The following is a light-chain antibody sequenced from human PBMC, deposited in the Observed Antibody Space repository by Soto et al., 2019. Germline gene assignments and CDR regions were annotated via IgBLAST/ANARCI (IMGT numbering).Light chain of an antibody. V-gene: IGKV1-33*01. CDR2: DAS. CDR3: QHYNNLLGT. CDR1: QDISNY. J-gene: IGKJ3*01. Sequence: DIQMTQSPSSLSASIGDRVTITCQASQDISNYLNWYQEKPGKAPKVLIYDASNLETGVPSRFRGGRYGTDFPFTLSSLQPEDIATYYCQHYNNLLGTFGPGNKVDLK.